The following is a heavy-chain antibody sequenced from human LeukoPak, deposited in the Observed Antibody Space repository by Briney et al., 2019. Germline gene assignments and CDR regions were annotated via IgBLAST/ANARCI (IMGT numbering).Heavy chain of an antibody. CDR1: GGSISSYY. D-gene: IGHD3-22*01. CDR2: IYYSGST. Sequence: PSETLSLTCTVSGGSISSYYWSWIRQPPGKGLEWIGYIYYSGSTNYNPSLKSRVTISVDTSKNQFSLKLSSVTAADTAVYYCARDYYYDSSGYYLAFDIWGQGTMVTVSS. J-gene: IGHJ3*02. V-gene: IGHV4-59*12. CDR3: ARDYYYDSSGYYLAFDI.